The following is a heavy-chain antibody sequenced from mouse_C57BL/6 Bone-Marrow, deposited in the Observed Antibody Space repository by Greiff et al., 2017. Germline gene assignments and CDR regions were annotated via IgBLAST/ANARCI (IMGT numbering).Heavy chain of an antibody. CDR3: ATWRGDYFDY. V-gene: IGHV14-4*01. Sequence: EVQLQESVAELVRPGASVKLSCTASGFNIKDAYMHWVKQRPEQGLEWIGWIDPENGDTEYASKFQGKATITADTSSNTAYLQLSSLTSEDTAVYYCATWRGDYFDYWGQGTTLTVSS. CDR2: IDPENGDT. CDR1: GFNIKDAY. J-gene: IGHJ2*01.